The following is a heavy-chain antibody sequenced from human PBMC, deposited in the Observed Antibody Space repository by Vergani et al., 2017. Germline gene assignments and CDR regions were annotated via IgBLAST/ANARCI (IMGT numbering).Heavy chain of an antibody. D-gene: IGHD3-3*01. J-gene: IGHJ5*02. Sequence: EVELVESGGGLVQPGGSLRLSCAASGFTFNEYWMHWARQVPGKGLVWVSCMNGDGDTISYADSVKGRFTISRNNAKNTLFLQMNSLRAEDTAVYYFARARRFHFGVVGENWFDTGGKGTLVTVPS. V-gene: IGHV3-74*01. CDR3: ARARRFHFGVVGENWFDT. CDR2: MNGDGDTI. CDR1: GFTFNEYW.